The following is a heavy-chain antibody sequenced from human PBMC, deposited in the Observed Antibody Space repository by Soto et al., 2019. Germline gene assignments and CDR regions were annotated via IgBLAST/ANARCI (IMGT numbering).Heavy chain of an antibody. V-gene: IGHV3-23*01. J-gene: IGHJ6*02. CDR3: AKMGGFKYYYYYGMDV. CDR1: GFTFSSYA. D-gene: IGHD1-26*01. Sequence: GGSLRLSCAASGFTFSSYAMSCVRQAPGKGLEWVPAISGSGGSTYYADSVKGRFTISRDNSKNTLYLQMNSLRAEDTAVYYCAKMGGFKYYYYYGMDVWGQGTTVTVSS. CDR2: ISGSGGST.